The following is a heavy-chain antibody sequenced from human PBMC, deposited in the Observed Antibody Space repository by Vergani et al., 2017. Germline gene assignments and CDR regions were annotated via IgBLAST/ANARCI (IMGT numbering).Heavy chain of an antibody. CDR2: INHSGST. D-gene: IGHD6-13*01. CDR3: ARWRKDDLAAAGVLDAFDI. J-gene: IGHJ3*02. CDR1: GGSFSGYY. Sequence: QVQLQQWGAGLLKPSETLSLTCAVYGGSFSGYYWSWIRQPPGQGLEWSGEINHSGSTNYNPSLKSRFTISLDTSKNQFSLKLSSVTAADPAVYYCARWRKDDLAAAGVLDAFDIWGQGTMVTVSS. V-gene: IGHV4-34*01.